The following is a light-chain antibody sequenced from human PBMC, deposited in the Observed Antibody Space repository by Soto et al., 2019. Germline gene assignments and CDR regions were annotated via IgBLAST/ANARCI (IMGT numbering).Light chain of an antibody. CDR1: QSISSY. CDR3: QQRYSTPQYT. V-gene: IGKV1-39*01. CDR2: AAS. J-gene: IGKJ2*01. Sequence: DIQMTQSPSSLSASVGDRVTITCRASQSISSYLNWYQQKPGKAPKLLIYAASSLQSGVPSRFSGRGCGTDFPLTISSLQPEDFATYYCQQRYSTPQYTFGQGTKLEIK.